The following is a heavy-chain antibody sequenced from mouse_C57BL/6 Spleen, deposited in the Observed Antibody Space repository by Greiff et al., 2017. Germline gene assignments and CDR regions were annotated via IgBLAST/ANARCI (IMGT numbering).Heavy chain of an antibody. CDR2: IYPGSGST. V-gene: IGHV1-55*01. CDR3: ARSSLYYEYDYYAMDY. Sequence: QVQLQQPGAELVKPGASVKMSCKASGYTFTSYWITWVKQRPGQGLEWIGDIYPGSGSTNYNEKFKSKATLAVDTSSSTAYVQLSSLTSEDSAVYYCARSSLYYEYDYYAMDYWGQGTSVTVSS. CDR1: GYTFTSYW. J-gene: IGHJ4*01. D-gene: IGHD2-4*01.